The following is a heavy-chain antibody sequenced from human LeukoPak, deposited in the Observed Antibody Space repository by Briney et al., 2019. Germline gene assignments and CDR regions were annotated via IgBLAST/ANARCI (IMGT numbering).Heavy chain of an antibody. CDR2: ISYDGSNK. CDR3: AKGPLFDY. CDR1: GFTFSSYG. V-gene: IGHV3-30*18. Sequence: PGRSLRLSCAASGFTFSSYGMHWVRQAPGKGLEWVAVISYDGSNKYYADSVKGRFTISRDNSKNTLYLQMNSLRAEDTAVYYCAKGPLFDYWGQGTLVTVSS. J-gene: IGHJ4*02.